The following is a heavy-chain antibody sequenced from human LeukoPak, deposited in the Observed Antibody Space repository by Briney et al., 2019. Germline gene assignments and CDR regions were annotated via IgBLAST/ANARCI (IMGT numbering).Heavy chain of an antibody. CDR3: ARQIVGANDY. Sequence: SETLSLTCTVSGESINSFYWSWIRQPAGKGLEWIGRIYSSGTTNYSPSLKSRVTMSVDTSKNQLSLKLSSVTAADTAVYYCARQIVGANDYWGQGTLVTVSS. CDR1: GESINSFY. V-gene: IGHV4-4*07. CDR2: IYSSGTT. D-gene: IGHD1-26*01. J-gene: IGHJ4*02.